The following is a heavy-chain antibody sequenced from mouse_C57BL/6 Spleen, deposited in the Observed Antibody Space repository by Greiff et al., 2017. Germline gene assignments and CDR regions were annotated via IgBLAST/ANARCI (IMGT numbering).Heavy chain of an antibody. D-gene: IGHD1-1*01. Sequence: VKLQESGAELVRPGASVTLSCKASGYTFTDYEMHWVKQTPVHGLEWIGAIDPETGGTAYNQKFKGKAILTADKSSSTAYMELRSLTSEDSAVYYCTRWYYGSSYFDYWGQGTTLAVSS. CDR1: GYTFTDYE. CDR3: TRWYYGSSYFDY. CDR2: IDPETGGT. J-gene: IGHJ2*01. V-gene: IGHV1-15*01.